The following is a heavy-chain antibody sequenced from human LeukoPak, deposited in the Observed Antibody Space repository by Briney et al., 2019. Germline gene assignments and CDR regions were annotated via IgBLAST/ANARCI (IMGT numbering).Heavy chain of an antibody. D-gene: IGHD6-13*01. Sequence: GGSLRLSCAASGFTFSSYGMHWVRQAPGKGLEWVAFIRYDGSNKYYADSVKGRFTISRENSKNTLYLQMDSLRAEDTAMYYCAKRRVYSSSWYRIDYWGQGTLVTVSS. V-gene: IGHV3-30*02. J-gene: IGHJ4*02. CDR2: IRYDGSNK. CDR3: AKRRVYSSSWYRIDY. CDR1: GFTFSSYG.